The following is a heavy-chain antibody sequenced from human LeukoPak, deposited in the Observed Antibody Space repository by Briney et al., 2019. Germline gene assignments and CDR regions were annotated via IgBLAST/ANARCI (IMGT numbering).Heavy chain of an antibody. Sequence: ASVKVSCKSSGYTLTAYYMHWVRQAPGQGLEWMGIINPSGGSTTYAQKFQGGVTMTRDTSTSTVYMELSSLRSEDTAVYYCARCLYSNSCDYWGQGTLVTVSS. CDR1: GYTLTAYY. D-gene: IGHD6-6*01. J-gene: IGHJ4*02. V-gene: IGHV1-46*01. CDR2: INPSGGST. CDR3: ARCLYSNSCDY.